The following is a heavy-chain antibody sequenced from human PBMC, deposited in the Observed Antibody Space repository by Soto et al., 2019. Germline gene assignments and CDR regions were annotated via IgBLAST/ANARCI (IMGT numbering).Heavy chain of an antibody. CDR3: ARMVFTIIVVVITSAIFYYYGMDV. D-gene: IGHD3-22*01. V-gene: IGHV4-34*01. CDR2: INHSGIT. Sequence: SKTLSLTCAVYGGSFSGYYWSWIREPPGKGLEWIGEINHSGITNYNPSLKSRVTISVDTSKNQFSLKLSSVTAADTAVYYCARMVFTIIVVVITSAIFYYYGMDVWGAGTTVTVSS. J-gene: IGHJ6*04. CDR1: GGSFSGYY.